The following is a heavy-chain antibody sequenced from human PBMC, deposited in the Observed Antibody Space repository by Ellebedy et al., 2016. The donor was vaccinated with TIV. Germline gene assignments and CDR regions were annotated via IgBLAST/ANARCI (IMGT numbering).Heavy chain of an antibody. CDR3: TRVAMVRGVISHFDY. Sequence: SETLSLTCTVSGGSISTYYWTWIRQAPGKGLEWIGFIYYSGNTNYNPSLRSPVTVSVDTSKNQFSLKLTSVTAADTAVYHCTRVAMVRGVISHFDYWGQGTLVTVSS. V-gene: IGHV4-59*01. J-gene: IGHJ4*02. CDR2: IYYSGNT. D-gene: IGHD3-10*01. CDR1: GGSISTYY.